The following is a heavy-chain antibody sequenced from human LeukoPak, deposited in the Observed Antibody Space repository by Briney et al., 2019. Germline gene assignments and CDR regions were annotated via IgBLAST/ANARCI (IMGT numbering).Heavy chain of an antibody. J-gene: IGHJ4*02. Sequence: PSETLSLTCAVYGGSFSGYYWSWIRQPPGKGLEWIGEINHSGSTNYNPSLKSRVTISVDTSKNQFPLKLSSVTAADTAVYYCARAGIAVAGTLAPPVDWGQGTLVTVSS. CDR1: GGSFSGYY. CDR3: ARAGIAVAGTLAPPVD. CDR2: INHSGST. V-gene: IGHV4-34*01. D-gene: IGHD6-19*01.